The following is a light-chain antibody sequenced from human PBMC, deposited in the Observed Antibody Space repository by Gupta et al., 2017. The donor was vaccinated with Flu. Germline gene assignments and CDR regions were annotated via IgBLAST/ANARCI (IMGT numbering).Light chain of an antibody. V-gene: IGKV6-21*01. J-gene: IGKJ2*01. CDR3: HQTSSLPYT. CDR1: QNIGNS. CDR2: SAS. Sequence: QSPDFQSVTPKEKVTITCRASQNIGNSLHWYQQKPNQSPKLLIKSASQSFSGVPSRFSGSGSGTDFTLTINSLEPEDAATYFCHQTSSLPYTFGQGTKLDIK.